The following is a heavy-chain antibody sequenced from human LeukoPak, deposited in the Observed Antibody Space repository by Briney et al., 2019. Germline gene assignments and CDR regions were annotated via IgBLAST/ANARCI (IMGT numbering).Heavy chain of an antibody. D-gene: IGHD5-24*01. J-gene: IGHJ4*02. CDR3: VTDGK. Sequence: GGSLRLSCTASGFTFGDYAMSWIRPAPGKGLEWVGFIRSKAYGETADYAASVKGRFTISRDDSKAIAYLQMNSLKTEDTAVYYCVTDGKWGQGTLVTVSS. V-gene: IGHV3-49*03. CDR1: GFTFGDYA. CDR2: IRSKAYGETA.